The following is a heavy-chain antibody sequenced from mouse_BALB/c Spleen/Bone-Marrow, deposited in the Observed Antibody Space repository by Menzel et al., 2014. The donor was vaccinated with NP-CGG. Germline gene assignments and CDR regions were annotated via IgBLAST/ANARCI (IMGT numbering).Heavy chain of an antibody. J-gene: IGHJ1*01. CDR2: IDPANGNT. CDR1: GFNIKDTY. V-gene: IGHV14-3*02. Sequence: VQLKQSGAELVKPGASVKLSCTASGFNIKDTYMHWVKQRPEQGLEWIGRIDPANGNTKYDPKFQGKATITADTSSNTAYLQLSSLTSEDTAVXYXVSYKYGWYFDVWGAGTTVTVSS. D-gene: IGHD2-14*01. CDR3: VSYKYGWYFDV.